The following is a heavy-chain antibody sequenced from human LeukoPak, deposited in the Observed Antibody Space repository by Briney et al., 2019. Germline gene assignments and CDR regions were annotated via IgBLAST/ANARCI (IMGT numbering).Heavy chain of an antibody. D-gene: IGHD6-19*01. CDR1: GFTFTTYA. CDR2: ISGSAANT. Sequence: GGSLRLSCAASGFTFTTYAMSWVRQAPGKGLEWVSTISGSAANTYYADSVKGRFTIPRDNSKNTVYLQMNSLRAEDTAVYYCAKTTTGYSSGRFPGWPVDYWGQGTLVTVSS. J-gene: IGHJ4*02. V-gene: IGHV3-23*01. CDR3: AKTTTGYSSGRFPGWPVDY.